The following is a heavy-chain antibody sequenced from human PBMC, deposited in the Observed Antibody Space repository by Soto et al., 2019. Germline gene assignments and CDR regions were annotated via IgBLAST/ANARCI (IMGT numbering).Heavy chain of an antibody. CDR2: IYYTGST. CDR1: GGSISTYY. V-gene: IGHV4-59*12. Sequence: QVQLQESGPGLVKPSETLSLTCTVSGGSISTYYWNWIRQPPGKGLEWIGYIYYTGSTHYNPSLRSRVTISVDTSQNQFSLMLSSVTAADTAVYFCARRVISSATTGSQDNWLDPWGQGTRVTVSS. D-gene: IGHD1-1*01. J-gene: IGHJ5*02. CDR3: ARRVISSATTGSQDNWLDP.